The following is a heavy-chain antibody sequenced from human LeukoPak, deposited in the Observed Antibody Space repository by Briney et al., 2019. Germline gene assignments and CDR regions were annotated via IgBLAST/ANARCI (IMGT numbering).Heavy chain of an antibody. CDR3: ARRYCTTTTCFYFDY. D-gene: IGHD2-2*01. V-gene: IGHV4-39*01. CDR2: INYSGYT. CDR1: GDSISSSSSY. Sequence: SETLSLTCTVSGDSISSSSSYWGWIRQPPGKGLEWIGIINYSGYTYHNPSLKSRVTISVDTSKNQFSLKVSSATASDTAVYYCARRYCTTTTCFYFDYWGQGTLVTVSS. J-gene: IGHJ4*02.